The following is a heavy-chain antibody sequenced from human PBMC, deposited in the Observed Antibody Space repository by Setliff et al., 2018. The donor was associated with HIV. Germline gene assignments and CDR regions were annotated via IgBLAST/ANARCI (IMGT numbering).Heavy chain of an antibody. CDR2: ITHSGSP. CDR3: ARDMMYHYDSSGAFGWFGP. V-gene: IGHV4-38-2*02. D-gene: IGHD3-22*01. CDR1: GYSISSGYY. J-gene: IGHJ5*02. Sequence: SETLSLTCTVSGYSISSGYYWSWFRQPPGKGLEFFGTITHSGSPYYPPSFKSRITISVDTSKNQISLKLRSVTAADTAVYFCARDMMYHYDSSGAFGWFGPWGQGTLVTSPQ.